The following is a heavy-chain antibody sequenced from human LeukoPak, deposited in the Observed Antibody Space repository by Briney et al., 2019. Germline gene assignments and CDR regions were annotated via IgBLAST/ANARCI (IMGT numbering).Heavy chain of an antibody. J-gene: IGHJ1*01. CDR1: GFTFSSYW. V-gene: IGHV3-7*03. Sequence: GGSLRLSCAASGFTFSSYWTSWVRQAPGKGLEWVANIKQDGSEKYYVDSVKGRFTISRDNAKNSLYLQMNSLRADDTAVYYCARVDSSGYYNAEYFQHWGQGTLVTVSS. CDR2: IKQDGSEK. D-gene: IGHD3-22*01. CDR3: ARVDSSGYYNAEYFQH.